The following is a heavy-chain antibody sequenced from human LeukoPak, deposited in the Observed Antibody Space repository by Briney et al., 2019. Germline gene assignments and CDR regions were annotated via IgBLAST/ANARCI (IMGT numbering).Heavy chain of an antibody. CDR1: GGSISSGGYY. CDR2: IYYSGST. CDR3: AREGMRTTTVDY. D-gene: IGHD1-1*01. V-gene: IGHV4-31*03. J-gene: IGHJ4*02. Sequence: SETLSLTCTVSGGSISSGGYYWSWIRQHPGKGLEWIGFIYYSGSTYYNPSLKSRVTISVDTSKNQFSLKLSSVTAADTAVYYCAREGMRTTTVDYWGQGTLVTVSS.